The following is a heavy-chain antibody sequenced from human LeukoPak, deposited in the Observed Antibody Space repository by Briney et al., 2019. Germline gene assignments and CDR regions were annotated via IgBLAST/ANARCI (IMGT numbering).Heavy chain of an antibody. V-gene: IGHV3-20*04. CDR2: INWTGGST. J-gene: IGHJ4*02. D-gene: IGHD3-10*01. CDR1: GFTFDDYG. Sequence: GSLRLSCAASGFTFDDYGMTWVRQAPGKGLEWVSGINWTGGSTGYADSVRGRFTISRDNAKNSLFLEMNSLRAEDTALYYCARRRVTLVRGVDITSYYFDYWGQGTLVTVSS. CDR3: ARRRVTLVRGVDITSYYFDY.